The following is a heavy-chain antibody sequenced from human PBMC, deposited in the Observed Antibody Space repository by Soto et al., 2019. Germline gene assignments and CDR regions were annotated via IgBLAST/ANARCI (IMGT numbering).Heavy chain of an antibody. CDR3: ARDRLPMVVVVMGWFDP. D-gene: IGHD3-22*01. V-gene: IGHV3-11*01. CDR1: GFSFRDYY. CDR2: ISGSGNTI. Sequence: PGGSLRLSCAASGFSFRDYYMSWIRQAPGKGLEWISYISGSGNTIYYADSVKGRVIISRDNAKNSLFLQMNSLRADDTAVYYCARDRLPMVVVVMGWFDPWGQGTLVTVSS. J-gene: IGHJ5*02.